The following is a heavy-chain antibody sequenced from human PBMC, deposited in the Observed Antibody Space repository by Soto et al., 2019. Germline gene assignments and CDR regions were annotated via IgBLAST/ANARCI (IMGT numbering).Heavy chain of an antibody. CDR3: ARTETQNWNDPMGSYYYYGMDV. CDR2: IWYDGSNK. J-gene: IGHJ6*02. CDR1: GFTFSSYG. Sequence: QVQLVESGGGVVQPGRSLRLSCAASGFTFSSYGMYWVRQAPGKGLEWVAVIWYDGSNKYYADSVKGRFTISRDNSKNTLYLQMNSLRAEDTAVYYCARTETQNWNDPMGSYYYYGMDVWGQGTTVTVSS. V-gene: IGHV3-33*01. D-gene: IGHD1-1*01.